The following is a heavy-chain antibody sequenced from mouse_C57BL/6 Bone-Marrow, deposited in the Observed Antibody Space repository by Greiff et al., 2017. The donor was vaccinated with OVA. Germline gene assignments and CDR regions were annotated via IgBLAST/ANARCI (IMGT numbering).Heavy chain of an antibody. Sequence: QVQLQQPGAELVKPGASVKLSCKASGYTFTSYWMHWVKQRPGQGLEWIGMIHPNSGSTNYNEKFKSKATLTVDKSSSTAYMQLSSLTSEDSAVYYCARLNGYDGFDYWGQGTTLTVSS. CDR2: IHPNSGST. CDR1: GYTFTSYW. D-gene: IGHD2-2*01. V-gene: IGHV1-64*01. J-gene: IGHJ2*01. CDR3: ARLNGYDGFDY.